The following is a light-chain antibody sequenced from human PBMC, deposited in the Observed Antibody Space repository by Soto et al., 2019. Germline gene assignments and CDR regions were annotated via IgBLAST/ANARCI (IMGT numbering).Light chain of an antibody. Sequence: QSVLTQPRSVSGSPGQSLTISCTGTSSDVGGYSFVSWYQHHPGKAPKLMIYDVSKRPSGVPDRFSGSKSGNTASLSISGLQAEDEADYYCCSYAGSSTLVFGGGTKLTVL. V-gene: IGLV2-11*01. J-gene: IGLJ2*01. CDR1: SSDVGGYSF. CDR2: DVS. CDR3: CSYAGSSTLV.